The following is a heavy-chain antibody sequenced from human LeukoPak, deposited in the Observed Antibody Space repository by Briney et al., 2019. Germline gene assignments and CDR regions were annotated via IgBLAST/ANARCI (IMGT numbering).Heavy chain of an antibody. D-gene: IGHD3-9*01. Sequence: PSDTLSLTCSVSGYSISSGYYWGWFRQPPGKGLEWIGSISRSGSTNYSPSLMGRATVSVDTSKNQFSVTLTSVTAADTAVYFCARHVGSTGYCEHWGQGLLVTVSA. V-gene: IGHV4-38-2*02. CDR1: GYSISSGYY. J-gene: IGHJ4*02. CDR3: ARHVGSTGYCEH. CDR2: ISRSGST.